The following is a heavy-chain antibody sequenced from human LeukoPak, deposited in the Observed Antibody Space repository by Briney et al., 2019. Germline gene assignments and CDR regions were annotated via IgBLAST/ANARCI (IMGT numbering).Heavy chain of an antibody. CDR2: IRSKTDGGTT. V-gene: IGHV3-15*01. CDR1: GFTFRDAW. D-gene: IGHD3-3*01. Sequence: GGSLRLSCAASGFTFRDAWMTWVRQAPGKGLEWVGRIRSKTDGGTTDYAVSVQGRFTISRDDSKNTLYLQMSSLKTEDTAVYYCAKHIYGVVSIQQRGQGTLVTVSS. J-gene: IGHJ1*01. CDR3: AKHIYGVVSIQQ.